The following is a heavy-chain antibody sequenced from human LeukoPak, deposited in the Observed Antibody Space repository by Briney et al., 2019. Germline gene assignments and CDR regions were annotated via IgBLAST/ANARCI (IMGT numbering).Heavy chain of an antibody. V-gene: IGHV3-30*02. D-gene: IGHD5-12*01. CDR3: ARGVEYSGYDGFDP. CDR1: GFTFNNYG. J-gene: IGHJ5*02. CDR2: IRYNGNNQ. Sequence: PGESLRLSCAASGFTFNNYGMHWVRQAPGKGLEWVAFIRYNGNNQYYADSVKGRFTISRDNAKNTLYLQMNSLRAEDTAVYYCARGVEYSGYDGFDPWGQGTLVTVSS.